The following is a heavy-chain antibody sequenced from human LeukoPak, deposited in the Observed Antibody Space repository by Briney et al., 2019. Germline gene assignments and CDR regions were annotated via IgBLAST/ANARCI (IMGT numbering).Heavy chain of an antibody. V-gene: IGHV4-34*01. Sequence: SETLSLTCAVYGGSFSGYYWSWIRQPPGKGLEWIGEINHSGSTNYNPSLKSRVTISVDTSKNQFSLKLSSVTAADTAVYYCASSPGAGGFGDIWGQGTMVTVSS. J-gene: IGHJ3*02. CDR1: GGSFSGYY. D-gene: IGHD3-10*01. CDR3: ASSPGAGGFGDI. CDR2: INHSGST.